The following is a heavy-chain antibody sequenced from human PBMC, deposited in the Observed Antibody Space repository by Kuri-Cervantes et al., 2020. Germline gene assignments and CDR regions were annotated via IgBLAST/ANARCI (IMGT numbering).Heavy chain of an antibody. D-gene: IGHD3-16*02. V-gene: IGHV4-61*08. Sequence: SETLSLTCTVSGGSISSGGYYWSWIRQHPGKGLEWIGYIYYSGSTNYNPSLKSRVTISVDTSKNQFSLKLSSVTAADTAVYYCAREEAALSDYWGQGTLVTDSS. CDR1: GGSISSGGYY. J-gene: IGHJ4*02. CDR3: AREEAALSDY. CDR2: IYYSGST.